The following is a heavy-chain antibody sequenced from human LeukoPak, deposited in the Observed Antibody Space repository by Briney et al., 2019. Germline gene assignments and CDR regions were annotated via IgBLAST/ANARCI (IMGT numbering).Heavy chain of an antibody. Sequence: LRLSCAASXFTXSSXAMSWXRXAPGKGLXXVXAISGSGGSTYYADSVKGRFTISRDNSKNTLYLQMNSLRAEDTAVYYCANPLAVAGPFDYWGQGTLVTVSS. J-gene: IGHJ4*02. D-gene: IGHD6-19*01. CDR2: ISGSGGST. V-gene: IGHV3-23*01. CDR3: ANPLAVAGPFDY. CDR1: XFTXSSXA.